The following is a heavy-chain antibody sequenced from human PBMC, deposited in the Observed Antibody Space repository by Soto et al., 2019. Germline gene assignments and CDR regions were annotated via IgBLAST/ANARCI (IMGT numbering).Heavy chain of an antibody. CDR3: ARDIVVVPAASVLSGYGPRHYYYYGMDV. Sequence: GGSLRLSCAASGFTFSSYWMSWVRQAPGKGLEWVANIKQDGSEKYYVDSVKGRFTISRDNAKNSLYLQMNRLRAEDTAVYYCARDIVVVPAASVLSGYGPRHYYYYGMDVWGQGTTVNVSS. CDR2: IKQDGSEK. CDR1: GFTFSSYW. J-gene: IGHJ6*02. D-gene: IGHD2-2*01. V-gene: IGHV3-7*03.